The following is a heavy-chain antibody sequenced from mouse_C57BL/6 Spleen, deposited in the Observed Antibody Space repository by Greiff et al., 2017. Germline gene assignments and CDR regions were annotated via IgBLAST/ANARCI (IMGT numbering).Heavy chain of an antibody. CDR2: ISYDGSN. CDR3: AIYYDYDEGAPAWFAY. CDR1: GYSITSGYY. D-gene: IGHD2-4*01. Sequence: EVKLQESGPGLVKPSQSLSLTCSVTGYSITSGYYWNWIRQFPGNKLEWMGYISYDGSNNYNPSLKNRISITRDTSKNQFFLKLNSVTTEDTATYYCAIYYDYDEGAPAWFAYWGQGTLVTVSA. V-gene: IGHV3-6*01. J-gene: IGHJ3*01.